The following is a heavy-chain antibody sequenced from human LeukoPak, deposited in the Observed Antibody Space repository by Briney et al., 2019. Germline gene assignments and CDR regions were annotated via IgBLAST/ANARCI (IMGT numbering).Heavy chain of an antibody. J-gene: IGHJ4*02. CDR1: GGSISSYY. CDR3: ARGRYYYDSSGYYPDFDY. CDR2: IYYSGST. D-gene: IGHD3-22*01. V-gene: IGHV4-59*01. Sequence: SETLSLTCTVSGGSISSYYWSWTRQPPGKGLEWIGYIYYSGSTNYNPSLKSRVTISVDTSKNQFSLKLSSVTAADTAVYYCARGRYYYDSSGYYPDFDYWGQGTLVTVSS.